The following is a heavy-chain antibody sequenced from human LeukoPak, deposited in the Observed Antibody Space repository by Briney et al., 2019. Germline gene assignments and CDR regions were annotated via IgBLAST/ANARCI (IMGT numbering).Heavy chain of an antibody. CDR1: GYTFTAYY. V-gene: IGHV1-2*02. CDR3: ARGPNYYDSSGFHYRD. J-gene: IGHJ4*02. D-gene: IGHD3-22*01. CDR2: INPNSGDT. Sequence: ASVKVSCKASGYTFTAYYMHWVRQAPGQGLEWMGWINPNSGDTKIAQKFQGRVTMTRDTSISTAYMELSSLRSDDTAVYYCARGPNYYDSSGFHYRDWGQGTLVTVPS.